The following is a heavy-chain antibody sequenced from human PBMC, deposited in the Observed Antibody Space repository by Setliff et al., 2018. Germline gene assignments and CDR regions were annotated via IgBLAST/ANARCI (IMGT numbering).Heavy chain of an antibody. CDR3: ARGRMRGSCSGPSCTYDPFDI. CDR1: GGSISDYY. D-gene: IGHD2-2*01. J-gene: IGHJ3*02. Sequence: PSETLSLTCTVSGGSISDYYWSWIRQPPGKGLEWLGYIHNRGTTNYNPSLRSRVTMSVDTSKKQFSLILRSVTAADTAVYYCARGRMRGSCSGPSCTYDPFDIWGQGTPVTVSS. V-gene: IGHV4-59*12. CDR2: IHNRGTT.